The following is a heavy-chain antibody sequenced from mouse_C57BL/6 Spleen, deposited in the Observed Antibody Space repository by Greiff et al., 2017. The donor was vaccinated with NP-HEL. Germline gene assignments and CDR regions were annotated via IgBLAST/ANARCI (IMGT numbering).Heavy chain of an antibody. J-gene: IGHJ4*01. CDR1: GYTFTDYE. Sequence: QVQLQQSGAELVRPGASVTLSCKASGYTFTDYEMHWVKQTPVHGLEWIGAIDPETGGTAYNQKFKGKAILTADKSSSTAYMELRSLTSEDSAVYYCTRSQAGLGREVYAMDYWGQGTSVTVSS. V-gene: IGHV1-15*01. CDR3: TRSQAGLGREVYAMDY. D-gene: IGHD3-3*01. CDR2: IDPETGGT.